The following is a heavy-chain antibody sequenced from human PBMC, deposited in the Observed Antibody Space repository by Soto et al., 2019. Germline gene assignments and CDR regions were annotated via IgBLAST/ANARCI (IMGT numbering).Heavy chain of an antibody. CDR1: GGSISSHY. D-gene: IGHD3-10*01. CDR2: IHHSGST. Sequence: PSETLSLTCSVSGGSISSHYCSWLRQPPGKGLEWIGYIHHSGSTSYKPSLKSRVTMSVDKTKNQFSLKVSSVTAADTALYYCARQGFGQLHGLVDVWGPGTTVTVSS. V-gene: IGHV4-59*08. CDR3: ARQGFGQLHGLVDV. J-gene: IGHJ6*02.